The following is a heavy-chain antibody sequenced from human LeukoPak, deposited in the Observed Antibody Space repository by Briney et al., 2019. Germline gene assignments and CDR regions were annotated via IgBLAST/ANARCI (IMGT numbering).Heavy chain of an antibody. CDR1: GFTVSSNY. CDR3: ARAERIAAASDY. V-gene: IGHV3-66*01. D-gene: IGHD6-13*01. Sequence: PGGSLRLSCAASGFTVSSNYMSWVRQAPGKGLEWASVIYSGGSTYYADSVKGRFTISRDNSKNTLYLQMNSLRAEDTAVYYCARAERIAAASDYWGQGTLVTVSS. J-gene: IGHJ4*02. CDR2: IYSGGST.